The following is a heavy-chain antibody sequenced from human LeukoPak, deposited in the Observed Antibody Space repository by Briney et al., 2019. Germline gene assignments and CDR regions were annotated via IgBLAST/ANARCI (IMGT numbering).Heavy chain of an antibody. CDR3: ATRHDYSNYYYYGMDV. V-gene: IGHV1-46*01. D-gene: IGHD4-11*01. J-gene: IGHJ6*02. Sequence: ASVKVSCKASGYTFTSYYMHWVRQAPGQGLEWMGIINPSGGSTSYAQKFQGRVTMTRDTSTSTVYMELSSLRSEDTAVYYCATRHDYSNYYYYGMDVWGQGATVTVSS. CDR1: GYTFTSYY. CDR2: INPSGGST.